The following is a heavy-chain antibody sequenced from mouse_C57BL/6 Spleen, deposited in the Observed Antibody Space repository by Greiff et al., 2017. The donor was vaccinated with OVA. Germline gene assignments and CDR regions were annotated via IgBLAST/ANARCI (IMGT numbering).Heavy chain of an antibody. J-gene: IGHJ4*01. CDR3: AKRYYGSGGYAMDY. Sequence: VKLMESGPGLVQPSQSLSITCTVSGFSLTSYGVHWVRQSPGKGLEWLGVIWRGGSTDYTAAFMSSLRITKDNSKRQVFFKMNSLQADDTAIYYGAKRYYGSGGYAMDYWGQGTSVTVSS. CDR1: GFSLTSYG. CDR2: IWRGGST. V-gene: IGHV2-5*01. D-gene: IGHD1-1*01.